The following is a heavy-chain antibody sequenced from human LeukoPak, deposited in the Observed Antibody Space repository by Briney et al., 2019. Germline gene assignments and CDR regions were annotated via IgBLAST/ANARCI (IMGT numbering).Heavy chain of an antibody. D-gene: IGHD3-9*01. Sequence: HPGRSLRLSCAASGFTFSSYAMHWVRQAPGKGLEWVAVISYDGSNKYYADSVKGRFTISRDNSKNTLYLQMNSLRAKDTAVYYCASQYYDILTSYYSPFDYWGQGTLVTVSS. V-gene: IGHV3-30-3*01. CDR2: ISYDGSNK. CDR1: GFTFSSYA. J-gene: IGHJ4*02. CDR3: ASQYYDILTSYYSPFDY.